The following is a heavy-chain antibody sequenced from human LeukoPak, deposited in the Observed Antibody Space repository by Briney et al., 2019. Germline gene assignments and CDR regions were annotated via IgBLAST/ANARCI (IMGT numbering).Heavy chain of an antibody. CDR1: GFTFSNYA. CDR3: ARQRYSSAWNYFDF. CDR2: ISGSGGST. V-gene: IGHV3-23*01. J-gene: IGHJ4*02. Sequence: GGSPRLSCAPSGFTFSNYAMSWVRQAPGKGLEWVSVISGSGGSTYYADSVKGRFTISRDNSKNTLSLQMNSLRAEDTAVYYCARQRYSSAWNYFDFWGQGTLVTVSS. D-gene: IGHD6-19*01.